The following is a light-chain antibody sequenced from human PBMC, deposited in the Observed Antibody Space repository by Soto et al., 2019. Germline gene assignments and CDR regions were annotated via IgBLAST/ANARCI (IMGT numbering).Light chain of an antibody. Sequence: QSALTQPPSASGSPGQSVTISCTETSSDVGVYNYVSWYQQHPGKAPKLMIYDVNKRPSGVPDRFSGSKSGNTASLTVSGLQAEDEADYYCISYAGSSIWVFGGGTKLTVL. J-gene: IGLJ3*02. CDR3: ISYAGSSIWV. V-gene: IGLV2-8*01. CDR2: DVN. CDR1: SSDVGVYNY.